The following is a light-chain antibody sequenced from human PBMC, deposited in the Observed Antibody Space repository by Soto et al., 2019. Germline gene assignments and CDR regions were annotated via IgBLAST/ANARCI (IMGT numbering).Light chain of an antibody. CDR2: TTN. Sequence: SVLTQPPSASGTPGQRVTISCSGSSSTIGSKTLNWYQHLPGSAPKLLIYTTNQRPSGVPDRFSGSKSGTSASLAISGLQPEDEADYYCAAWNDSLNGVVFGGGTKVTVL. CDR3: AAWNDSLNGVV. CDR1: SSTIGSKT. V-gene: IGLV1-44*01. J-gene: IGLJ3*02.